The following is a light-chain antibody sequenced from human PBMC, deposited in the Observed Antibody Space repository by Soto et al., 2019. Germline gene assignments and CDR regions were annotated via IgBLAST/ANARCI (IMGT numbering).Light chain of an antibody. CDR3: QQYNNWPLT. CDR2: GAS. CDR1: QRVSSN. V-gene: IGKV3-15*01. Sequence: EIVMTQSPATLSVSPGERATLSCRASQRVSSNLAWYQQKPGQAPRLLIYGASTRDPGTSARFSGSGSGTEFTLTISRLQSEDFAVYYCQQYNNWPLTFGGGTKVELK. J-gene: IGKJ4*01.